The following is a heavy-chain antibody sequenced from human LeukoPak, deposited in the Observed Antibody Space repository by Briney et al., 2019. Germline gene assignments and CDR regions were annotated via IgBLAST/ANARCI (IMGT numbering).Heavy chain of an antibody. CDR2: INHSGST. CDR1: SGSFSGYY. J-gene: IGHJ4*02. V-gene: IGHV4-34*01. CDR3: ARGSGDDYSFDY. D-gene: IGHD2-15*01. Sequence: SETLSLTCAVYSGSFSGYYWSWIRQPPGNGLEWIGEINHSGSTNYNPSLKSRVTISVDTSKNQFSLKLSSVTAADTAVYYCARGSGDDYSFDYWGQGTLVTVSS.